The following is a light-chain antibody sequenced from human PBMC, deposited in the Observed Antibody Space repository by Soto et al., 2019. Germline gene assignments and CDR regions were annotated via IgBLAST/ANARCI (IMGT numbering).Light chain of an antibody. CDR1: QDISNF. Sequence: DIQMTQSPSSLSASVGDRVTITCQASQDISNFLNWYQQKPGTAPKLLIYDASNLETGVPSRFSGGGSGTDITFTISSLQPEDIATYYCQQYDNLPPFTFGPGTKVDIK. J-gene: IGKJ3*01. V-gene: IGKV1-33*01. CDR3: QQYDNLPPFT. CDR2: DAS.